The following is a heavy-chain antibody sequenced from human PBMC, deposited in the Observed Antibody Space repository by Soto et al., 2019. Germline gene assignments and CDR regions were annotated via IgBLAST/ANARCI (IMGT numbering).Heavy chain of an antibody. CDR2: ISPYSGNT. V-gene: IGHV1-18*01. J-gene: IGHJ6*02. CDR3: AMVGNYAPPTPQDV. CDR1: GYIFVNYG. D-gene: IGHD3-22*01. Sequence: QVQLVQSGDEVRKPGSSVKVSCKASGYIFVNYGIAWVRQAPGQGLECMGWISPYSGNTHYASKVQGRLTMTTDTXXRPADTDRGRLTSGGPAGYYCAMVGNYAPPTPQDVWGQGTTVTVSS.